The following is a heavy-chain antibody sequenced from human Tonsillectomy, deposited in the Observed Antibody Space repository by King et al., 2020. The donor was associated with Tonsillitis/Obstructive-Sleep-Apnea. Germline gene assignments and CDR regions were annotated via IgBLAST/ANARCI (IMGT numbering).Heavy chain of an antibody. CDR1: RFTFSSHE. CDR3: ARSEVIYYYGMDV. Sequence: VQLVESGGGLVQPGGSLRLSCAASRFTFSSHEMKWVRQAPGKGLEWVSYISTSGRTIYYADSVKGRFTISRDNAKNSLYLQMNSLRAEDTAVYYCARSEVIYYYGMDVWVQGTTVTVSS. V-gene: IGHV3-48*03. D-gene: IGHD3-22*01. J-gene: IGHJ6*02. CDR2: ISTSGRTI.